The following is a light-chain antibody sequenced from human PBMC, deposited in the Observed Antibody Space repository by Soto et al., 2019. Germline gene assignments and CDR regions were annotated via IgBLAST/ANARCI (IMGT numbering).Light chain of an antibody. CDR1: RSLVYRDGHSY. CDR3: MQVTPWPIT. Sequence: DVVMTQSPLSLPVTLGQPASISCRSCRSLVYRDGHSYVNWFQQRPSQSPRRLNYKVSNRDAGVPGKCSGSGAGTEFSLKISGLEAEDVGFYYCMQVTPWPITFGQGTRREIK. V-gene: IGKV2-30*01. J-gene: IGKJ5*01. CDR2: KVS.